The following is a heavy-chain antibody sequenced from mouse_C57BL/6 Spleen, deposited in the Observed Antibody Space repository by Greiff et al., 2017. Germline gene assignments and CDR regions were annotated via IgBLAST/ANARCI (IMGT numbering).Heavy chain of an antibody. CDR3: TDISGYDYFDY. Sequence: QVQLKESGPELVKPGASVKISCKASGYSFTSYYINWVKQRPGQGLEWIGWIYPGSGNTKYNEKFKGKATLTADTSSSTAYMQLSSLTSEASAVYCCTDISGYDYFDYWGQGTTLTVSS. V-gene: IGHV1-66*01. CDR2: IYPGSGNT. CDR1: GYSFTSYY. D-gene: IGHD3-2*02. J-gene: IGHJ2*01.